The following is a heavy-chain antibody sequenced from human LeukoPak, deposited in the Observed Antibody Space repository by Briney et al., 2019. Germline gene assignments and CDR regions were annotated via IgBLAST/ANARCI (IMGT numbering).Heavy chain of an antibody. CDR3: ARGQYYFDS. Sequence: ASVKVSCKASGYSFTSYGLRWVRQAPGQGLEWMGWISANNFNTNYAERLQGRVTMTIDTSTRTAYMELRSLTSNDTAVYYCARGQYYFDSWGQGTLVSVSS. J-gene: IGHJ4*02. D-gene: IGHD4-11*01. CDR1: GYSFTSYG. V-gene: IGHV1-18*01. CDR2: ISANNFNT.